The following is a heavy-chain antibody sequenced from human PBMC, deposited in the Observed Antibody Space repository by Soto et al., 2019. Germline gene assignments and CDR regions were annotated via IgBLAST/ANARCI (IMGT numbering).Heavy chain of an antibody. CDR2: ISGGAIST. CDR3: AKEARAYCGTAGDN. Sequence: EVQLLESGGGLVQPGGSLGLACAASGFIFMDYPMTWVRQAPGEGLEWVSSISGGAISTYYADSVKGRFTVSRDNSKNTLYLQMSSLRAEDTAIYYCAKEARAYCGTAGDNWGQGTLVTVSS. D-gene: IGHD2-21*01. CDR1: GFIFMDYP. V-gene: IGHV3-23*01. J-gene: IGHJ4*02.